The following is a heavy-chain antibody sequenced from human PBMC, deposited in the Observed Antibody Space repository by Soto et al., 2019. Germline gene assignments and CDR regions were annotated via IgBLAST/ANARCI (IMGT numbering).Heavy chain of an antibody. CDR2: VKSKNDGGTT. CDR1: GFTFSNAW. Sequence: GGSLRLSGAASGFTFSNAWINWVRQAPGKGLEWVGRVKSKNDGGTTDFAAPAKGRFAISRDDSKNMVYLEMNSLQTEDTAIYYCTTDSYITSIIVRFDYWVHGTLVTVSS. CDR3: TTDSYITSIIVRFDY. D-gene: IGHD3-22*01. V-gene: IGHV3-15*07. J-gene: IGHJ4*01.